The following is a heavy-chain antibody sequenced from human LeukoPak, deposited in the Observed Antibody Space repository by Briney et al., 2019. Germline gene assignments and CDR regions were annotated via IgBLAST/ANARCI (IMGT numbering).Heavy chain of an antibody. CDR2: IYPGDSDT. V-gene: IGHV5-51*01. Sequence: GESLKISCKGSGYSFTSYWIGWVRQMPGKGLEWMGIIYPGDSDTRYSPSFQDQVTISADKSISTAYLQWSSLKASDTAMYYCARQSLPGYCTNGVCSTQYSGSYFPFDYWGQGTLVTVSS. CDR1: GYSFTSYW. CDR3: ARQSLPGYCTNGVCSTQYSGSYFPFDY. J-gene: IGHJ4*02. D-gene: IGHD2-8*01.